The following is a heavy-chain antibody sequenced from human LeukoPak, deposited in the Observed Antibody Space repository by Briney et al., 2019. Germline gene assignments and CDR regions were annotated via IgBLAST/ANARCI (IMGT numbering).Heavy chain of an antibody. J-gene: IGHJ4*02. CDR2: ISGSGGST. CDR1: GFTFSSYA. D-gene: IGHD5-12*01. CDR3: AKCSGGYSGYDVY. V-gene: IGHV3-23*01. Sequence: GGSLRLSCAASGFTFSSYAMSWVRQAPGKGLEWVSGISGSGGSTYYADSVKGRFTISRDESKNTLYLQMNSLRAEDTAVYYCAKCSGGYSGYDVYWGQGTLVTVSS.